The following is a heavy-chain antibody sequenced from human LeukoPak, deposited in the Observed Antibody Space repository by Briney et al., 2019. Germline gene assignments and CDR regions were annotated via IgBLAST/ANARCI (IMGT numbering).Heavy chain of an antibody. Sequence: GGSLRLSCAASEFVFSDYYMSWIRQAPGKGLEWVSYISDSGSTIYYADSVKGRFTISRDNVKNSLYLQMNGLRAEDTAVYYCARGSEGYCSGGGCYYGMDVWGQGTTVTVSS. CDR3: ARGSEGYCSGGGCYYGMDV. D-gene: IGHD2-15*01. V-gene: IGHV3-11*04. CDR1: EFVFSDYY. CDR2: ISDSGSTI. J-gene: IGHJ6*01.